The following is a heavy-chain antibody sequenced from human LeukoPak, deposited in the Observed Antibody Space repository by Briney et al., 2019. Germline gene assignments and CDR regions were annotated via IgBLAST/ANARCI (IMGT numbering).Heavy chain of an antibody. V-gene: IGHV3-23*01. Sequence: GGSLRLSCAASGFTFSTYAMGWVRQAPGKGLEWVSSISANGAGAYYADSVKGRATISRDNSKNMLYLQMNSLRADDTAIYYCARIGLTTSNFDYWGQGTLVTVSS. CDR2: ISANGAGA. CDR1: GFTFSTYA. J-gene: IGHJ4*02. D-gene: IGHD3-3*01. CDR3: ARIGLTTSNFDY.